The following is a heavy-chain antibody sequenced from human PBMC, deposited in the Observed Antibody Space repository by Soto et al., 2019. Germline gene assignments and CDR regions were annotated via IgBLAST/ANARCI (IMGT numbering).Heavy chain of an antibody. V-gene: IGHV4-59*01. Sequence: SETLSLTCTVSGGSISSYYWSWIRQPPGKGLEWIGYIYYSGSTNYNPSLKSRVTISVDTSKNQFSLKLSSVTAADTAVYYCARGYCSGGSCYGVPDYWGQGTLVTVSS. CDR1: GGSISSYY. J-gene: IGHJ4*02. CDR3: ARGYCSGGSCYGVPDY. CDR2: IYYSGST. D-gene: IGHD2-15*01.